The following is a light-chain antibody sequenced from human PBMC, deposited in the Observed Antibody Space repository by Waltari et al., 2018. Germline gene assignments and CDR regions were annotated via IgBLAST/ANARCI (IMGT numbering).Light chain of an antibody. Sequence: DIQMTQSPSSLSASIGDRVTISCQASQGVDNYLNWYQQKSGKAPKVLIYEASNLEAGVPSRFRGGGSGTHFTLTISSLQPEDIATYYCQQYDNLPFTFGGGTKVEI. J-gene: IGKJ4*01. CDR2: EAS. V-gene: IGKV1-33*01. CDR3: QQYDNLPFT. CDR1: QGVDNY.